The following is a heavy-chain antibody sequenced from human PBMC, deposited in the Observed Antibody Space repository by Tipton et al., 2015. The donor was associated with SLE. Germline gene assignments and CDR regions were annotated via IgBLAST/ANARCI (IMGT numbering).Heavy chain of an antibody. Sequence: TLSLTCFVSGASIVNNNYYWAWVRQSPGKGLTWLASVSYIGTPFYGPSLNGRVTISVDTSRNKFSLKLTSVTAADTAVYYCAREALVTTPGVFDNWSQGTLVTVSS. CDR1: GASIVNNNYY. J-gene: IGHJ4*02. D-gene: IGHD4-17*01. CDR3: AREALVTTPGVFDN. CDR2: VSYIGTP. V-gene: IGHV4-39*07.